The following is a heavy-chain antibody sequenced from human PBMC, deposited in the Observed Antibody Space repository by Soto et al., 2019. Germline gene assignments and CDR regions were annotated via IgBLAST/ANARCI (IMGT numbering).Heavy chain of an antibody. J-gene: IGHJ4*02. Sequence: ESLKIYCEASGFTLSRVRMNWVGQVPGKGLEWVASISSASSETWYADSVNGRFIISRDNAQNSLFLQMNTLRPEDSAIYYCATVAYWGPGTQVTVSS. CDR2: ISSASSET. CDR3: ATVAY. CDR1: GFTLSRVR. V-gene: IGHV3-21*04.